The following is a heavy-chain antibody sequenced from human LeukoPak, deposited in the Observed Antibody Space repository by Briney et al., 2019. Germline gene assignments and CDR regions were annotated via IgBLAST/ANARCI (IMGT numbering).Heavy chain of an antibody. CDR1: GGTFSSYA. CDR2: IIPILGIA. J-gene: IGHJ5*02. D-gene: IGHD3-3*01. CDR3: ARDSLRVTIFGVPSGDNWFDP. Sequence: ASVKVSCKASGGTFSSYAISWVRQAPGQGLEWMGRIIPILGIANYAQKFQGRVTITADKSTSTAYMELSSLRSEDTAVYYCARDSLRVTIFGVPSGDNWFDPWGQGTLVTVSS. V-gene: IGHV1-69*04.